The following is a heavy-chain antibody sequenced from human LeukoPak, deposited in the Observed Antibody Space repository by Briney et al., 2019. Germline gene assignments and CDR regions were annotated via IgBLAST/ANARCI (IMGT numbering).Heavy chain of an antibody. V-gene: IGHV4-30-2*01. J-gene: IGHJ4*02. CDR1: GGSISSGGYS. CDR3: AREEWFGELSYFDY. D-gene: IGHD3-10*01. Sequence: SETLSLTCAVSGGSISSGGYSWSWIRQPPGKGLEWIGYIYHSGSTYYNPSLKSRVTISVDRSKNQFSLKLSSVTAADTAVYYCAREEWFGELSYFDYWGQGTLVTVSS. CDR2: IYHSGST.